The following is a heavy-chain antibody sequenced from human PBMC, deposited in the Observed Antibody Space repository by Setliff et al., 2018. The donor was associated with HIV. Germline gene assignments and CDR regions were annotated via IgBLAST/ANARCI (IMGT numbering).Heavy chain of an antibody. Sequence: SLTCTVSGGSISSSSYYWGWIRQPPGKGLEWIGSIYYSGSTYYNPSLKSRVTISVDTSKNQFSLKLSSVTAADTAVYYCARHLTTVTTSQLDYWGQGTLVTVSS. J-gene: IGHJ4*02. V-gene: IGHV4-39*01. CDR3: ARHLTTVTTSQLDY. CDR1: GGSISSSSYY. D-gene: IGHD4-17*01. CDR2: IYYSGST.